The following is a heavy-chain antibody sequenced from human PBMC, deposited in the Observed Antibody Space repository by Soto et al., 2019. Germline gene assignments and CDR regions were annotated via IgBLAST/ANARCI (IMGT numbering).Heavy chain of an antibody. Sequence: PGGSLRLSCAASGFTFSTYAMYWVRQPPGKGLEWVSAISGIDGSTYYADSVKGRFTISRDDSKNTLYLQMNSLRAEDTAVYYCAPLMEGICIAAAGTSRGCYMDVWGKGTTVTVSS. J-gene: IGHJ6*03. D-gene: IGHD6-13*01. CDR2: ISGIDGST. CDR3: APLMEGICIAAAGTSRGCYMDV. V-gene: IGHV3-23*01. CDR1: GFTFSTYA.